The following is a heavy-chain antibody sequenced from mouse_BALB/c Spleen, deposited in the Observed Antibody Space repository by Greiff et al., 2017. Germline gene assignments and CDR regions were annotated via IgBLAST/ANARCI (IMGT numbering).Heavy chain of an antibody. Sequence: DVQLQESGPSLVKPSQTLSLTCSVTGDSITSGYWNWIRKFPGNKLEYMGYISYSGSTYYNPSLKSRISITRDTSKNQYSLQLNSVTTEDTATYYCARERGITTATGFAYWGQGTLVTVSA. V-gene: IGHV3-8*02. J-gene: IGHJ3*01. D-gene: IGHD1-2*01. CDR3: ARERGITTATGFAY. CDR2: ISYSGST. CDR1: GDSITSGY.